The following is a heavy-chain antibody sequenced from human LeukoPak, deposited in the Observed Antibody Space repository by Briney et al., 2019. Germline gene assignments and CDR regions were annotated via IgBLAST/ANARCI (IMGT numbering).Heavy chain of an antibody. CDR2: ISYDGNNK. D-gene: IGHD6-13*01. V-gene: IGHV3-30*03. CDR3: ARDLIAAAGNFDY. J-gene: IGHJ4*02. CDR1: GFTFSSYG. Sequence: GGSLRLSCAASGFTFSSYGMHWVRQAPGKGLEWVAIISYDGNNKYYADSVKGRFTLSRDNSKNTLSLQMNSLRAEDTAVYYCARDLIAAAGNFDYWGQGTLVTVSS.